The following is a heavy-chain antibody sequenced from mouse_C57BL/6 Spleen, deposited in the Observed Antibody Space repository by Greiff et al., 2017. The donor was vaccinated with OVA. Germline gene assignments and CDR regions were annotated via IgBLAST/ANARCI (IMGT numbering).Heavy chain of an antibody. V-gene: IGHV7-3*01. J-gene: IGHJ2*01. CDR1: GFTFTDYY. CDR3: ARCRDYYGSSYHFDY. D-gene: IGHD1-1*01. Sequence: EVKLMESGGGLVQPGGSLSLSCAASGFTFTDYYMSWVRQPPGKALEWLGFIRNKANGYTTEYSASVKGRFTISRDNSQSILYLQMKALRAEDSATYYCARCRDYYGSSYHFDYWGQGTTLTVSA. CDR2: IRNKANGYTT.